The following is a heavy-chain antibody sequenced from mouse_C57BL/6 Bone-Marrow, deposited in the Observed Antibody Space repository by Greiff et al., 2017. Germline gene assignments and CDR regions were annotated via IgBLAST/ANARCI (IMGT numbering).Heavy chain of an antibody. D-gene: IGHD1-1*01. Sequence: VKLQQPGAELVRPGTSVKLSCKASGYTFTSYWMHWVKQRPGQGLEWIGVIDPSDSYTNYNQKFKGKATLTVDTSSSTAYMQLSSLTSEDSAVYYCANYGSSYLYAMDYWGQGTSVTVSS. CDR1: GYTFTSYW. V-gene: IGHV1-59*01. CDR2: IDPSDSYT. CDR3: ANYGSSYLYAMDY. J-gene: IGHJ4*01.